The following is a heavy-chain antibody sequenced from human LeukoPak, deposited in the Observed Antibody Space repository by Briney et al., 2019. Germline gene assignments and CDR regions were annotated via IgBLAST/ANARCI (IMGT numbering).Heavy chain of an antibody. CDR3: ARTDWYFDL. V-gene: IGHV5-51*01. Sequence: GESLKISCKVSGYSFTDFWIGWVRQMPGKGLEWMGIIFPGDSDTRYSPSFQGQVTISADKSVSTAYLQWSSLKASDTAMYYCARTDWYFDLWGRGTLVTVSS. CDR1: GYSFTDFW. CDR2: IFPGDSDT. J-gene: IGHJ2*01.